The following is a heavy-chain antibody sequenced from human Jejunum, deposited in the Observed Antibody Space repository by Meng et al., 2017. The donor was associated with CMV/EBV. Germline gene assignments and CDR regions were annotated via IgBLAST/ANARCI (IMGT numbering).Heavy chain of an antibody. J-gene: IGHJ6*02. V-gene: IGHV3-66*02. D-gene: IGHD3-3*01. CDR2: IYSGGGI. CDR3: AIDFWSGYYRYGLDV. CDR1: GVTVSSNY. Sequence: GVTVSSNYMSWVRQAPGKGLEWVSLIYSGGGIYYADSVKGRFTISRDSSKNKVYLQMNSLRAEDTAVYYCAIDFWSGYYRYGLDVWGQGTTVTVSS.